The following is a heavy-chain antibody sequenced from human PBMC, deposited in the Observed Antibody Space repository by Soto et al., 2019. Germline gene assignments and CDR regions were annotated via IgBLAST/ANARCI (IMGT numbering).Heavy chain of an antibody. J-gene: IGHJ4*02. CDR2: IYHSGRT. V-gene: IGHV4-39*01. CDR1: GASITTSSYY. D-gene: IGHD2-21*02. Sequence: QLQLQESGPGHVKPSETLALTCSVSGASITTSSYYWAWIRQPPGKGLEWVGSIYHSGRTYYNPSLKSRVTISVDLSDNQFYLRLTSVSAADTAVYYSALLRLRPEYFDFWSPGTLVTVSS. CDR3: ALLRLRPEYFDF.